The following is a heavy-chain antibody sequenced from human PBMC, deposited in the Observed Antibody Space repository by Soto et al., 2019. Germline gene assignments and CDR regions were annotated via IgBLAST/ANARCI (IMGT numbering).Heavy chain of an antibody. D-gene: IGHD3-22*01. CDR3: ARVTPYDSSGYMDYYYYGMDV. CDR1: GGTFSSYA. Sequence: QVQLVQSGAEVKKPGSSVKVSCKASGGTFSSYAISWVRQAPGQGLEWMGGIIPIFGTANYAQKFQGRVTITADKSTSTAYMELSSLRSEDTAVYYCARVTPYDSSGYMDYYYYGMDVWGQGTTVTVSS. CDR2: IIPIFGTA. J-gene: IGHJ6*02. V-gene: IGHV1-69*06.